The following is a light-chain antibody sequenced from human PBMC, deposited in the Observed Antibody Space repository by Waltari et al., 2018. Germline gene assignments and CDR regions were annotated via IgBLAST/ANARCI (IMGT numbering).Light chain of an antibody. Sequence: SSELTQDPAVSVAMGQTVRITCQGDSLRSYYESWYQKRPGQAPRLVMYDKNNRPSGVPDRFSGSSSHNTASLTITGAQAEDEASYYCHSRDASGVGGSFGGGTKLTVL. CDR2: DKN. J-gene: IGLJ2*01. V-gene: IGLV3-19*01. CDR3: HSRDASGVGGS. CDR1: SLRSYY.